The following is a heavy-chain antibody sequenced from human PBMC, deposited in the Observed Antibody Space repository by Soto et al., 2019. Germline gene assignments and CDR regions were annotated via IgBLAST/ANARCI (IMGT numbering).Heavy chain of an antibody. CDR2: IYWNDDK. CDR3: TTDEPPNY. V-gene: IGHV2-5*01. CDR1: GFSLNSRGLG. Sequence: SGPTLVNPTPTLTLTCTFSGFSLNSRGLGVAWIRQPPGKALEWLALIYWNDDKRYSPSLKSRLTITKDTSKNQVVLTLTNVDPMDTATYFCTTDEPPNYWGQGTLVTVSS. J-gene: IGHJ4*02.